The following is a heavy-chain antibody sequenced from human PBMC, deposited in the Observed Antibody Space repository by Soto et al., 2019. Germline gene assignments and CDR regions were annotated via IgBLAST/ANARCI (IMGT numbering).Heavy chain of an antibody. J-gene: IGHJ3*02. CDR2: INPNSGGT. D-gene: IGHD2-15*01. CDR1: GYTFTGSY. CDR3: ARKAASDAFDI. V-gene: IGHV1-2*04. Sequence: ASVKVSCKASGYTFTGSYMHWVRQAPGQGLEWMGWINPNSGGTNYAQKFQGWVTMTRDTSISTAYMELSRLRSDDTAVYYCARKAASDAFDIWGQGTMVTVSS.